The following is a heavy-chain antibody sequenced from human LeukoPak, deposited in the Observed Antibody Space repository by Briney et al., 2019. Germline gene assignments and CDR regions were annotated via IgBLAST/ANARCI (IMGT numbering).Heavy chain of an antibody. CDR2: ISSSSSYI. CDR1: GFTFSSYS. J-gene: IGHJ5*02. Sequence: GGSLRLSCAASGFTFSSYSMNWVRQAPGKGLEWVSSISSSSSYIYYADSVKGRFTISRDNGKNSLYLQMNSLRAEDTAVYYCARDLGQYYDTSDNWFDPWGQGTLVTVSS. D-gene: IGHD3-22*01. V-gene: IGHV3-21*01. CDR3: ARDLGQYYDTSDNWFDP.